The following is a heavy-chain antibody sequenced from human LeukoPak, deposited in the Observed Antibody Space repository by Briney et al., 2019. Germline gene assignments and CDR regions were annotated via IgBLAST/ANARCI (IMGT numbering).Heavy chain of an antibody. J-gene: IGHJ4*02. CDR3: AHLSLAAWGYCFDY. V-gene: IGHV2-5*02. Sequence: ESGPTLVKPTQTLPLTCTFSGVSLSTRGVGVGWIRQPPGKALEWLALIYWDDDKRYSPSLKSRLTITKDTSKNQVVLTMTNMDPVDTATYYCAHLSLAAWGYCFDYWGQGTLVTVSS. D-gene: IGHD3-9*01. CDR2: IYWDDDK. CDR1: GVSLSTRGVG.